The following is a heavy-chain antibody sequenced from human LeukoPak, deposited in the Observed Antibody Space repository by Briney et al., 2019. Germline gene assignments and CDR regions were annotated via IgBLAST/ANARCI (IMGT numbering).Heavy chain of an antibody. CDR1: GFTFDDYA. Sequence: GRSLRLSCAASGFTFDDYAMHWVRQAPGKGLEWVSGISWNSVIIGYADSVKGRLTISRDNAKNSLYLQMNSLRAEDTALYYCAKGGKNYFYYFDYWGQGTLVTVSS. CDR2: ISWNSVII. V-gene: IGHV3-9*01. J-gene: IGHJ4*02. CDR3: AKGGKNYFYYFDY. D-gene: IGHD3-16*01.